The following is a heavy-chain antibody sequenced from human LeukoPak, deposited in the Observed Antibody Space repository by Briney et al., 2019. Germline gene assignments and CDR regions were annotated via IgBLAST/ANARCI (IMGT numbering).Heavy chain of an antibody. V-gene: IGHV3-7*01. CDR3: ASTYYYDSSGYYYVNDY. Sequence: PGGSLRLSCAASGFTFSSYWMSWVRQAPGKGLEWVANIKQDGSEKYYVDSVKGRFTISRDNAKNSLYLQMNSLRAEDTAVYYCASTYYYDSSGYYYVNDYWGQGTLVTVSS. CDR1: GFTFSSYW. CDR2: IKQDGSEK. D-gene: IGHD3-22*01. J-gene: IGHJ4*02.